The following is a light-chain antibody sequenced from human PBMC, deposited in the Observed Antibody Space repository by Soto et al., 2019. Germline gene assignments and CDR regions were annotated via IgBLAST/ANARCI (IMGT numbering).Light chain of an antibody. CDR2: ATS. J-gene: IGKJ1*01. V-gene: IGKV3-20*01. Sequence: EIVLTQSPATLSVSPGEEATLSCRASQSVPSDYLAWYQHKPGQAPRLLIYATSKKATGVPARFGGCGTGTDFTLSVNTVHPEYFAVYCRQHCDIATRTFGPGTKLEVK. CDR1: QSVPSDY. CDR3: QHCDIATRT.